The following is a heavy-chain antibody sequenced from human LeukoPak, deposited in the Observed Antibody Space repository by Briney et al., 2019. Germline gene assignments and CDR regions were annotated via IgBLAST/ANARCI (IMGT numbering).Heavy chain of an antibody. J-gene: IGHJ1*01. D-gene: IGHD3-22*01. CDR2: IIPILGIA. CDR1: VGTFSSYT. Sequence: SVKVSCKASVGTFSSYTISWVRQAPGQGLEWMGRIIPILGIANYAQKFQGRVTITADKCTSTAYMELSSLRSEDTAVYYCACTTVNYYDSSVLRRAEYFQQWGQGTLVTVS. CDR3: ACTTVNYYDSSVLRRAEYFQQ. V-gene: IGHV1-69*02.